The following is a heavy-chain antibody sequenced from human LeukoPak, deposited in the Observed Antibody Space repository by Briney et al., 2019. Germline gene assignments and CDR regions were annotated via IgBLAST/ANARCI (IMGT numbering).Heavy chain of an antibody. J-gene: IGHJ4*02. CDR1: GSTFSSYS. D-gene: IGHD3-3*01. Sequence: SGGSLRLSCAASGSTFSSYSMNWVRQAPGKGLEWVSSISSSSSYIYYADSVKGRFTISRDNAKNSLYLQMNSLRAEDTAVYYCARDVRFLEWSFFFDYWGQGTLVTVSS. CDR2: ISSSSSYI. V-gene: IGHV3-21*01. CDR3: ARDVRFLEWSFFFDY.